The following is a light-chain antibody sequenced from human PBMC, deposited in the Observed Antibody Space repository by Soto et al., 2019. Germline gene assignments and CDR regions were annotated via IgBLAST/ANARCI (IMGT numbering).Light chain of an antibody. J-gene: IGLJ3*02. CDR3: CSYAGSSVWV. CDR2: DVS. CDR1: SSDVGGYKY. Sequence: QSALTQPRSVSGSPGQSVIISCTGTSSDVGGYKYVSWYQQHPGKAPKLVIYDVSERPSGVPDRFSGSKSGNTASLTISGLQAEDEAAHHCCSYAGSSVWVFGGGTKPTVL. V-gene: IGLV2-11*01.